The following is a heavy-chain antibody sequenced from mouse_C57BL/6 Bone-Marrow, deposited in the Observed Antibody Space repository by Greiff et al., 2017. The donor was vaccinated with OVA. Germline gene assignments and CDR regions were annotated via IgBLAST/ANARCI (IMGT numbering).Heavy chain of an antibody. CDR3: ARDGDS. Sequence: EVKVEESGGGLVKPGGSLKLSCAASGFTFSSYAMSWVRQTPEKRLEWVATISDGGSYTYYPDNVKGRFTISRDNAKNNLYLQMSHLKSEDTAMYYCARDGDSWGQGTTLTVSS. CDR1: GFTFSSYA. V-gene: IGHV5-4*01. CDR2: ISDGGSYT. J-gene: IGHJ2*01.